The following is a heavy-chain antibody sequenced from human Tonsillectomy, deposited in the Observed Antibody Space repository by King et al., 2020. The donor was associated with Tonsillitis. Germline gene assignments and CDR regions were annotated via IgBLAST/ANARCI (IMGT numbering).Heavy chain of an antibody. V-gene: IGHV7-4-1*02. CDR1: GYTFTHYA. Sequence: QLVQSGSELKKPGASVKVSCKASGYTFTHYAMNWVRQAPGQGLEWVGWINTNAGNTGNPTYAQGFTGRFVLSLDTSASTAYLQIRNLKAEDTAVYYCVRDDWGSDFWGQGTLVTVST. J-gene: IGHJ4*02. CDR3: VRDDWGSDF. CDR2: INTNAGNTGNP. D-gene: IGHD7-27*01.